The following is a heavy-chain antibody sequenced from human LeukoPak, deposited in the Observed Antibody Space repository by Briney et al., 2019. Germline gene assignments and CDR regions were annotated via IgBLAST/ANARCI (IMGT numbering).Heavy chain of an antibody. Sequence: ASVKVSCKASGYTFTSYGISWVRQAPGQGLEWMGWISAYNGNTNYAQKLQGRVTMTTDTSTSTAYMELRSLRSDDTAVYYCARDTIVVVPAAPFGIDYWGQGTLVTVSS. CDR3: ARDTIVVVPAAPFGIDY. CDR2: ISAYNGNT. D-gene: IGHD2-2*01. V-gene: IGHV1-18*01. J-gene: IGHJ4*02. CDR1: GYTFTSYG.